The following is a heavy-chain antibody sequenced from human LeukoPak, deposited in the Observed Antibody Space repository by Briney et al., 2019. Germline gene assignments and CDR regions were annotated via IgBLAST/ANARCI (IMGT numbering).Heavy chain of an antibody. Sequence: SETLCLTCAVPGGSISSGCHSWSWIRQPPGKGLEWIGYIYHSGSTYYNPTLKSRVTISVDRSKNQISLRLSSVTAADTAVYYCARPLFRGYIFGWGYWGQGTLVTVSS. CDR1: GGSISSGCHS. D-gene: IGHD5-18*01. V-gene: IGHV4-30-2*01. CDR2: IYHSGST. J-gene: IGHJ4*02. CDR3: ARPLFRGYIFGWGY.